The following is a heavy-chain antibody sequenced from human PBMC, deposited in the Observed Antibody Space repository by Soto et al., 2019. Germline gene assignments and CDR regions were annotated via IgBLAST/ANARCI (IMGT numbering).Heavy chain of an antibody. Sequence: SVKVSCKASGGTFSSYAISWVRQAPGQGLEWMGGIIPIFGTANYAQKFQGRVTITADESTSTAYMELSSLRSEDTAVYYCARGGVPYYDSSGYRYFDYWGQGTLVTVSS. J-gene: IGHJ4*02. CDR1: GGTFSSYA. CDR2: IIPIFGTA. V-gene: IGHV1-69*13. CDR3: ARGGVPYYDSSGYRYFDY. D-gene: IGHD3-22*01.